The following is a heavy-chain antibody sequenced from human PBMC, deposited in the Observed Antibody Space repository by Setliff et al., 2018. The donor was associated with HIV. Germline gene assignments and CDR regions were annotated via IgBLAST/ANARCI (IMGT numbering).Heavy chain of an antibody. CDR3: ARGDDSSGWYGDYYVAGY. Sequence: SETLSLTCAVYGGSFSGHYWTWIRQAPGKGLEWIGEINHSGSTNYNPSLESRVTISVDTSKNQFSLKVRSVTAADTALYYCARGDDSSGWYGDYYVAGYWGQGTLVTVSS. V-gene: IGHV4-34*01. J-gene: IGHJ4*02. D-gene: IGHD6-19*01. CDR2: INHSGST. CDR1: GGSFSGHY.